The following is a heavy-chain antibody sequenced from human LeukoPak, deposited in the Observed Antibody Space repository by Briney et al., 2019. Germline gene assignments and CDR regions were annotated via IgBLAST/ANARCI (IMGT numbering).Heavy chain of an antibody. CDR1: TASISSGGYC. D-gene: IGHD4-11*01. CDR2: IYYSRST. CDR3: VRVNRSSYWVYYYFDY. V-gene: IGHV4-31*03. J-gene: IGHJ4*02. Sequence: SETLSLTCTVSTASISSGGYCRSWLRQHRGKGLEWIGYIYYSRSTYYNPSLKSRVTISVDTSQIQFSLKLSSETAEDTGQYYGVRVNRSSYWVYYYFDYWGQGTLVSVSS.